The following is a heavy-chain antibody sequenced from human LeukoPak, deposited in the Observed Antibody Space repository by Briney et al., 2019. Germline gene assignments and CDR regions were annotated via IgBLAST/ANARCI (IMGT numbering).Heavy chain of an antibody. V-gene: IGHV4-59*01. CDR3: ARIRGGPIAATGTGTYNWFDP. Sequence: SETLSLTCTVSGGSISSYYWSWIRQPPGKGLEWIGYIYYSGSTNYNPSLKSRVTISVDTSKNQFSLKLSSVTAADTAVYYCARIRGGPIAATGTGTYNWFDPWGQGTLVTVSS. CDR2: IYYSGST. D-gene: IGHD6-13*01. CDR1: GGSISSYY. J-gene: IGHJ5*02.